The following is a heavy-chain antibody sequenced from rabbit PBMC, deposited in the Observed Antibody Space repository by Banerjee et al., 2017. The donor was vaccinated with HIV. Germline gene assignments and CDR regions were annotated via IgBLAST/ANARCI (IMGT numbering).Heavy chain of an antibody. V-gene: IGHV1S47*01. CDR3: ARGDSDYGVNFNF. Sequence: QEQLEESGGGLVKPEGSLTLTCKASGFSFSNKYVMCWVRQAPGKGLEWIACIYNGDGSTYYASWVNGRFTISRSTSLNTVTLQMTSLTAADTATYFCARGDSDYGVNFNFWGPGTLVTVS. CDR2: IYNGDGST. J-gene: IGHJ4*01. D-gene: IGHD2-1*01. CDR1: GFSFSNKYV.